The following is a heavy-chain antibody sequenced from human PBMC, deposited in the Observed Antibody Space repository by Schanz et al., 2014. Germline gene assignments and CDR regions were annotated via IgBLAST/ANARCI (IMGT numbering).Heavy chain of an antibody. CDR1: GFGFSSYS. J-gene: IGHJ4*02. V-gene: IGHV3-48*01. D-gene: IGHD1-26*01. CDR3: ARGGSGSHYHLDY. Sequence: EVQLVESGRGLIQPGGSLRLSCAASGFGFSSYSMNWVRQAPGKGLEWVSYISGSSRTIYYADSMKGRFTVSRDNAENALYLQMNSLRAEDTGLYFCARGGSGSHYHLDYWGQGTLVTVSS. CDR2: ISGSSRTI.